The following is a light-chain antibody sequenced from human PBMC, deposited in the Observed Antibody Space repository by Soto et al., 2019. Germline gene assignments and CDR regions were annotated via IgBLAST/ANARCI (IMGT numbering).Light chain of an antibody. CDR1: QSVSSN. CDR3: QQYNNWPKSIT. CDR2: GAS. V-gene: IGKV3-15*01. J-gene: IGKJ5*01. Sequence: EIVMTQSPATLSVSPGERATLSCRASQSVSSNLAWYQQKPGQAPRLLIYGASTRATGIPARFSGSGSGTEIPLTISSLQSEDFAVYYCQQYNNWPKSITFGQGTRLEIK.